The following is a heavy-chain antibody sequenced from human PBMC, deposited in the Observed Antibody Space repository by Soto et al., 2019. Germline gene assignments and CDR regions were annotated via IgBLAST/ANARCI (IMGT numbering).Heavy chain of an antibody. D-gene: IGHD3-3*01. Sequence: PGRSLTLSCAAAGFTFSSYAMSWVRQAPGKGLEWVSGMSERSGPPLYADSVKGRFTISRDNSKSTLYLEMNNLRPEDTAVYYCAKDQDNTVFFWIFELWGSCTLVTVA. J-gene: IGHJ2*01. CDR3: AKDQDNTVFFWIFEL. CDR2: MSERSGPP. V-gene: IGHV3-23*01. CDR1: GFTFSSYA.